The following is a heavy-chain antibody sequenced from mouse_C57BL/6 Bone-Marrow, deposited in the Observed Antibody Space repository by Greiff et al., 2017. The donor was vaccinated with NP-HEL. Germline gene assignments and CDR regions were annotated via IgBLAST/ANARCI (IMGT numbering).Heavy chain of an antibody. Sequence: VQLQQSGAELVKPGASVKLSCTASGFNIKDYYMHWVKQRTERGLEWIGRIDPEDGETKYAPKFQGKATITADTSSNTAYLQLSSLTSEDTAVYYCARLSTTVVASNYFDYWGQGTTLTVSS. CDR3: ARLSTTVVASNYFDY. CDR2: IDPEDGET. J-gene: IGHJ2*01. V-gene: IGHV14-2*01. D-gene: IGHD1-1*01. CDR1: GFNIKDYY.